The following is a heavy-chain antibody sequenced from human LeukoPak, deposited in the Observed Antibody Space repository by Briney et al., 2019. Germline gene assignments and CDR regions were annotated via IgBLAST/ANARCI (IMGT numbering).Heavy chain of an antibody. V-gene: IGHV3-23*01. CDR2: ISGSGGTS. CDR3: AKSPYFYNSGRSVDV. J-gene: IGHJ6*04. D-gene: IGHD3-10*01. Sequence: GGSLRLSCLPSGFTFSNYAMTWVRQAPGKGLEWVSSISGSGGTSYYADSVKGRFTISRDSAKNMLFLQMNRLRAEDTAVYNCAKSPYFYNSGRSVDVWGKGTTVTVSS. CDR1: GFTFSNYA.